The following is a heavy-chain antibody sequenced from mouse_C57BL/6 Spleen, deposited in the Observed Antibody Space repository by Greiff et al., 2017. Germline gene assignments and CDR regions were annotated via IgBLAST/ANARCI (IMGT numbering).Heavy chain of an antibody. CDR3: ARCPIATVVARYFDV. V-gene: IGHV1-82*01. D-gene: IGHD1-1*01. CDR1: GYAFSSSW. J-gene: IGHJ1*03. CDR2: IYPGDGDT. Sequence: VQLQQSGPELVKPGASVKISCKASGYAFSSSWMNWVKQRPGKGLEWIGRIYPGDGDTNYNGKFKGKATLTADKSSSTAYMLLSNLTSEDSAVYYCARCPIATVVARYFDVWGTGTTVTVSS.